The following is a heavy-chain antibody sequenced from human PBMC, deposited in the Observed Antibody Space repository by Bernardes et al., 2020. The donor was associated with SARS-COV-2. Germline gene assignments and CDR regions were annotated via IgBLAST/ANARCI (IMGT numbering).Heavy chain of an antibody. Sequence: GGSLRLSCAASGSTFSSYAMSWVRQAPGKGLEWVSVISGSGGSTYYAESVKGRFTISRDNSKNTLYLQMNSLRAEDTAVYYCAKDGYCSSTSCLGWFDPWGQGTLVTVSS. CDR2: ISGSGGST. V-gene: IGHV3-23*01. CDR1: GSTFSSYA. D-gene: IGHD2-2*03. CDR3: AKDGYCSSTSCLGWFDP. J-gene: IGHJ5*02.